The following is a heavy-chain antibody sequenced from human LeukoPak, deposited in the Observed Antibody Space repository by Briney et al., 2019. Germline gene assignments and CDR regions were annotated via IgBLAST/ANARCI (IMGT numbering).Heavy chain of an antibody. Sequence: PGGSQRLSCAGCVLLFRSYQLNGVRQASGKGLWWFSSISTSGTTMYYAHSAKGRFTISRDNAKDSLYLQMSSLRAEDTAVYYCVAAGFDYWGQGTLVTVSS. CDR1: VLLFRSYQ. CDR2: ISTSGTTM. J-gene: IGHJ4*02. CDR3: VAAGFDY. V-gene: IGHV3-48*03.